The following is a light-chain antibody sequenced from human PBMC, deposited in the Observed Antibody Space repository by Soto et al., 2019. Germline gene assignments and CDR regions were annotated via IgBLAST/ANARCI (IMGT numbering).Light chain of an antibody. Sequence: IVLTQSAVTLSLSPGERATLSCRAGQIVSSSYLAWSQQKPGQAPRLLIYGASNSATGIPDRFSGSGSGTDFPLTISRLEPEDSAVYYCQQYGSPGTFGQGTKVDIK. J-gene: IGKJ1*01. CDR1: QIVSSSY. CDR3: QQYGSPGT. V-gene: IGKV3-20*01. CDR2: GAS.